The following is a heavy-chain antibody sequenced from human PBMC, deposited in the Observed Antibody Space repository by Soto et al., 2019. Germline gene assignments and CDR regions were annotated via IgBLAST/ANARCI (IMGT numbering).Heavy chain of an antibody. CDR2: IYYSGST. Sequence: SETLSLTCTVSGGSISSGGYYWSWIRQHPGKGLEWIGYIYYSGSTYYNPSLKSRVTISVDTSKNQFSLKLSSVTAADTAVYYCARDGGAARAWFDPWGQGTLVTVSS. CDR3: ARDGGAARAWFDP. D-gene: IGHD6-6*01. CDR1: GGSISSGGYY. J-gene: IGHJ5*02. V-gene: IGHV4-31*03.